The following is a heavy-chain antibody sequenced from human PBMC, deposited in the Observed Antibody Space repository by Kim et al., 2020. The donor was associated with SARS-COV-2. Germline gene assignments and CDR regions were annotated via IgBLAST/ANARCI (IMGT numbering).Heavy chain of an antibody. D-gene: IGHD3-16*02. J-gene: IGHJ4*02. CDR3: ARDRRYDYVWGSYRSGGLDY. CDR2: ISYDGSNK. V-gene: IGHV3-30*04. Sequence: GGSLRLSCAASGFTFSSYAMHWVRQAPGKGLEWVAVISYDGSNKYYADSVKCRFTISRDNSKNTLYLQMNSLRAEDTAVYYCARDRRYDYVWGSYRSGGLDYWGQGTLVTVSS. CDR1: GFTFSSYA.